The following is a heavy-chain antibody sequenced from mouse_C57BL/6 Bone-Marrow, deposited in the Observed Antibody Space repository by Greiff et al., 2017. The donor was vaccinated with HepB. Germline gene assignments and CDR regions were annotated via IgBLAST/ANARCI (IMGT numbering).Heavy chain of an antibody. CDR2: GQGLEWIG. Sequence: VKLVESGPELARPWASVKISCQAFYTFSRRVHFAIRDTNYWMQWVKQRPGQGLEWIGAIYPGNGDTSYNQKFKGKATFTADKSSSTAYMQLSSLKSGDSAVYYGEYQFSTTVVAKGGYAMDYWGQGTSVTVSS. V-gene: IGHV1-87*01. CDR1: YTFSRRVH. D-gene: IGHD1-1*01. CDR3: SGDSAVYYGEYQFSTTVVAKGGYAMDY. J-gene: IGHJ4*01.